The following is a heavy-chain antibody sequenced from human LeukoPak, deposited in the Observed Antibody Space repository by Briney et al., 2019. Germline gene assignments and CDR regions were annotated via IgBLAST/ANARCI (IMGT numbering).Heavy chain of an antibody. J-gene: IGHJ3*01. D-gene: IGHD3-10*02. V-gene: IGHV4-4*02. CDR1: GGSISSYHW. CDR3: ARPYYVNAFDV. Sequence: PSETLSLTCEVLGGSISSYHWWSWVRQSPGTGLEWIGEVYHSGSTNYNPSLESRVTISVDKSQNQFSLTLTSVTAADTAVYYCARPYYVNAFDVWAKGQWSPSLQ. CDR2: VYHSGST.